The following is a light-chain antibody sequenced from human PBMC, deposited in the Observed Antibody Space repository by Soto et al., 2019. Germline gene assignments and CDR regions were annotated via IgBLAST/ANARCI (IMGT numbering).Light chain of an antibody. CDR3: VLYMGSGYVV. Sequence: QAVVTQEPSFSVSPGGTVTLTCGLSSGSVSTSYYPSWYQQTPGQAPRTLIYSTNTRSSGVPDRFSGSILGNKAALTITGAQAGDESDYYCVLYMGSGYVVFGGGTKVTVL. J-gene: IGLJ2*01. CDR2: STN. CDR1: SGSVSTSYY. V-gene: IGLV8-61*01.